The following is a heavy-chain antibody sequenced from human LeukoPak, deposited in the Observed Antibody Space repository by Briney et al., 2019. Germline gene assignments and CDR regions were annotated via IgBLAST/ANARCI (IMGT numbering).Heavy chain of an antibody. CDR3: AAKPVGYGGYGRP. J-gene: IGHJ4*02. V-gene: IGHV3-15*01. Sequence: GGSLRLSCAASGFTFSLPWMSWVRQAPGKGLEWVGYVKSNSDGGQTDYAAPVKGRFTISRDDSRNMMYLQMNSLKTEDTAVYYRAAKPVGYGGYGRPWGQGTLVTVSS. CDR2: VKSNSDGGQT. CDR1: GFTFSLPW. D-gene: IGHD5-12*01.